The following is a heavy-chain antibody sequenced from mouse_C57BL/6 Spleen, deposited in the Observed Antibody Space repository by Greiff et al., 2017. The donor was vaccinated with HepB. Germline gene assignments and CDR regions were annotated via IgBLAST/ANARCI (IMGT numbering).Heavy chain of an antibody. CDR3: ARPPLLYGSSSWYFDV. J-gene: IGHJ1*03. Sequence: QVQLQHPGAELVKPGASVKLSCKASGYTFTSYWMHWVKQRPGQGLEWIGMIHPNSGSTNYNEKFKSKATLTVDKSSSTAYMQLSSLTSEDSAVYYCARPPLLYGSSSWYFDVWGTGTTVTVSS. D-gene: IGHD1-1*01. V-gene: IGHV1-64*01. CDR2: IHPNSGST. CDR1: GYTFTSYW.